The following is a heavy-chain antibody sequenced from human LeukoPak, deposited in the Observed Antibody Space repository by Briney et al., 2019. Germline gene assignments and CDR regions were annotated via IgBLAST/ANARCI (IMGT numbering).Heavy chain of an antibody. D-gene: IGHD3-22*01. CDR2: IYYSGST. J-gene: IGHJ4*02. V-gene: IGHV4-59*02. CDR1: GGSVSSYY. Sequence: SETLSLTRTVSGGSVSSYYWSGIRQPPGKGLEWIGYIYYSGSTNYNPSLKSRVTISVDTSKNQFSLKLSSVTAADTAVYYCARAGDSSGYYLDYWGQGTLVTVSS. CDR3: ARAGDSSGYYLDY.